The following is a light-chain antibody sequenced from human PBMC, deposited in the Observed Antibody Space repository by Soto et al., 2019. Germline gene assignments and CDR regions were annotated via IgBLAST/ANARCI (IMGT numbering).Light chain of an antibody. CDR3: QLYGSSPMYA. Sequence: EIVLTQSPGTLSLSPGERATLSCRASQSGSTSYLAWYQQKPGQAPRLLIYGATSRTAGIPDRLRGRGSGTEFTVTISRPEPEDFAVYYCQLYGSSPMYAFGQGTKLEIK. V-gene: IGKV3-20*01. J-gene: IGKJ2*01. CDR1: QSGSTSY. CDR2: GAT.